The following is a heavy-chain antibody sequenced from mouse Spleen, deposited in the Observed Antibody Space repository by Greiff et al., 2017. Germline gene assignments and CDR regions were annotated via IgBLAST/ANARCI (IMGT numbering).Heavy chain of an antibody. Sequence: EVQLQQSGPELVKPGASVKISCKASGYTFTDYYMNWVKQSHGKSLEWIGDINPNNGGTSYNQKFKGKATLTVDKSSSTAYMELRSLTSEDSAVYYCARDDGSSYYFDYWGQGTTLTVSS. J-gene: IGHJ2*01. CDR2: INPNNGGT. V-gene: IGHV1-26*01. CDR3: ARDDGSSYYFDY. D-gene: IGHD1-1*01. CDR1: GYTFTDYY.